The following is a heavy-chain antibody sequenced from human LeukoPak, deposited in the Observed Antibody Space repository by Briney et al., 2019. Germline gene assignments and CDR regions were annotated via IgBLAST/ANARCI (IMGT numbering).Heavy chain of an antibody. J-gene: IGHJ4*02. Sequence: GGSLRLSCAASGFTFSSYWMSWVRQAPGKGLEWVANIKQDGSEKNYVDSVKGRFTISRDNAKNSLYLQMNSLRVEDTAVYYCARARGYCSSTSCYVDYWGQGTLVTVSS. D-gene: IGHD2-2*01. CDR3: ARARGYCSSTSCYVDY. CDR2: IKQDGSEK. V-gene: IGHV3-7*01. CDR1: GFTFSSYW.